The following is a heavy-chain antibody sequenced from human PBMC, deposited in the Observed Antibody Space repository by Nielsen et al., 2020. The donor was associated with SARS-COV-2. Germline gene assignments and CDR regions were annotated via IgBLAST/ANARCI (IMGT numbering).Heavy chain of an antibody. V-gene: IGHV3-11*01. Sequence: GESLKISCAASGFTFSDYYMSWIRQAPGKGLEWVSYISSSGSTIYCADSVKGRFTISRDNAKNSLYLQMNSLRAEDTAVYYCARAKTTRVTIFGVVTPGAFDIWGQGTMVTVSS. CDR3: ARAKTTRVTIFGVVTPGAFDI. J-gene: IGHJ3*02. CDR2: ISSSGSTI. CDR1: GFTFSDYY. D-gene: IGHD3-3*01.